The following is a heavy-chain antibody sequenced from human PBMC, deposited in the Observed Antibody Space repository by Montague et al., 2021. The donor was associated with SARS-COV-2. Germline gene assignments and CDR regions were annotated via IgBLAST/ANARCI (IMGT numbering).Heavy chain of an antibody. CDR1: GFTFSGYA. Sequence: SLRLSCAASGFTFSGYAMHWVRQAPGKGLEWVAVMSYDGDKTYYADSVRSRFTISRDNSKDTLYLQMNSLRAEDTAVYYCAAPFRGVITYYFDYWGRGTPVTVTA. J-gene: IGHJ4*02. D-gene: IGHD3-10*01. CDR2: MSYDGDKT. V-gene: IGHV3-30*04. CDR3: AAPFRGVITYYFDY.